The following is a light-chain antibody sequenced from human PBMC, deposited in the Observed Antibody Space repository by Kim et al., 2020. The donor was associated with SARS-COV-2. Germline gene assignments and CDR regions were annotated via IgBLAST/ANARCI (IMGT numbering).Light chain of an antibody. CDR1: SSDVGGYKN. J-gene: IGLJ2*01. Sequence: GKSVANSCTGTSSDVGGYKNVSGYAQHPGSAPRLMIYGVNKLAAGVPNRFSGYKSGNTASLTVSGLQAEDEAAYYCSSYAGSNNLVFGGGTQLTVL. V-gene: IGLV2-8*01. CDR2: GVN. CDR3: SSYAGSNNLV.